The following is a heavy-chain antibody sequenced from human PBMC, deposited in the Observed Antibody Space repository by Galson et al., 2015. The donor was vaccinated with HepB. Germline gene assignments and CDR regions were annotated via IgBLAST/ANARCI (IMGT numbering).Heavy chain of an antibody. CDR1: GFSFSNYG. CDR2: ISYDGTNK. J-gene: IGHJ4*02. CDR3: AEDPGPRGRSSPYH. Sequence: SLRLSCAASGFSFSNYGMNWVRQAPGKGLEWVALISYDGTNKYYADSVKGRFTISRDNSKNTLYLQMNSLRPEDTAVYYCAEDPGPRGRSSPYHWGQGTLVSVSS. D-gene: IGHD6-13*01. V-gene: IGHV3-30*18.